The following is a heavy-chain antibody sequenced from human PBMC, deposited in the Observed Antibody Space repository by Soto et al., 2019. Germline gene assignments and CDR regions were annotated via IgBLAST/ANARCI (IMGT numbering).Heavy chain of an antibody. D-gene: IGHD2-21*02. CDR2: ISWNSGTI. J-gene: IGHJ6*02. CDR3: PKSKGGTANCMDV. Sequence: EVQLVESGGGLVQPGRSLRLSCAASGFSFDEYGMHWVRQAPGKGLEWVSGISWNSGTIGYAASVKGRFSISRDNAKNSLYLQMNSLRAEDRPLYYCPKSKGGTANCMDVLGQGTTVIVSS. CDR1: GFSFDEYG. V-gene: IGHV3-9*01.